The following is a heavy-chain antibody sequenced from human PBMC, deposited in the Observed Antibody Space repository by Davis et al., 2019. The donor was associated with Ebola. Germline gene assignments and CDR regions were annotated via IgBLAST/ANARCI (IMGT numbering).Heavy chain of an antibody. V-gene: IGHV1-18*01. CDR1: GGTFSSFA. J-gene: IGHJ4*02. CDR2: ISVYNGNT. CDR3: ARTTQKHHFYDISGYYDFEY. D-gene: IGHD3-22*01. Sequence: ASVKVSCKASGGTFSSFAVGWVRQAPGQGLEWMGWISVYNGNTNYAQKLQGRLTMTTDTSTSTAYMELRSLRSDDAAVYYCARTTQKHHFYDISGYYDFEYWGQGTLVTVSS.